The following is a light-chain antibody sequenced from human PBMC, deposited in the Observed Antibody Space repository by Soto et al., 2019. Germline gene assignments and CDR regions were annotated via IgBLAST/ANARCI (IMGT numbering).Light chain of an antibody. CDR2: WAS. Sequence: DIVMAQSPDSLAVSLGERATINCKSSQSVLYSSNNKNFLAWYQQKPGQPPKLLIYWASTRESGVPDRFSGSGSGTDITLTISSLQAEDVAVYYCHQYYSAPWSFGQGTKVEIK. CDR3: HQYYSAPWS. V-gene: IGKV4-1*01. J-gene: IGKJ1*01. CDR1: QSVLYSSNNKNF.